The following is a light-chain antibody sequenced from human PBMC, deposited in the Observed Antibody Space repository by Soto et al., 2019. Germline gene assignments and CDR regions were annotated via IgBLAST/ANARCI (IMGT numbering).Light chain of an antibody. Sequence: QSVLTQPASVSGSPGQSIAISCTGTSSDVGGYNYVSWYQQHPGKTPKLMICDVSNRPSGVSNRFSGSKSGNTASLTISGLRAEDEAEYYCSSYTSSSTYVFGTGTKVTVL. V-gene: IGLV2-14*03. J-gene: IGLJ1*01. CDR3: SSYTSSSTYV. CDR1: SSDVGGYNY. CDR2: DVS.